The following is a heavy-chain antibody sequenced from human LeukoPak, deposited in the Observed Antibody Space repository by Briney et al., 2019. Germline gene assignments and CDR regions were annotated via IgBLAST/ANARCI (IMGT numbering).Heavy chain of an antibody. D-gene: IGHD1-7*01. CDR3: ARSARTFDY. J-gene: IGHJ4*02. CDR2: IKQDGNEK. Sequence: GGSLRLSCAASGFTFNNFWMSWVRQAPGKGLEWVANIKQDGNEKYHVDSVKGRFTISRDNAKNSLYLQMNSLRAEDTAVYYCARSARTFDYWGQGTLVTVSS. CDR1: GFTFNNFW. V-gene: IGHV3-7*01.